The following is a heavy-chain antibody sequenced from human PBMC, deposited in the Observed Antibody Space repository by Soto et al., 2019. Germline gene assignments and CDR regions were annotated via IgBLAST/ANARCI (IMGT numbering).Heavy chain of an antibody. CDR1: GGTFSSYA. V-gene: IGHV1-69*01. CDR2: IIPISGTA. J-gene: IGHJ6*02. D-gene: IGHD2-2*01. CDR3: ARSQGSSTSLEIYYYYYYGMDA. Sequence: QVQLVQSGAEVKKPGSSVKVSCTASGGTFSSYAISWVRQAPGQGLEWMGGIIPISGTANYAQKFQGRVTITADESTSTAYMELSSLRSEATAVYYCARSQGSSTSLEIYYYYYYGMDAWGQGTTVTVSS.